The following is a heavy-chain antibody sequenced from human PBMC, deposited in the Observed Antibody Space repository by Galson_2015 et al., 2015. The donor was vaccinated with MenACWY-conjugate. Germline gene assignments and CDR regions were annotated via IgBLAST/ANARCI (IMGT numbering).Heavy chain of an antibody. D-gene: IGHD2/OR15-2a*01. J-gene: IGHJ4*02. CDR2: TYYKSKGYT. CDR3: ARVAMFSINFYAIDS. CDR1: GDSGSTRSAA. V-gene: IGHV6-1*01. Sequence: CAISGDSGSTRSAAWNWIRQSPSRGLEWLGRTYYKSKGYTDYAASVRGRTTIIPDTSQKLISLQMSSLTHEETSIYYCARVAMFSINFYAIDSCGPGTLVTFSS.